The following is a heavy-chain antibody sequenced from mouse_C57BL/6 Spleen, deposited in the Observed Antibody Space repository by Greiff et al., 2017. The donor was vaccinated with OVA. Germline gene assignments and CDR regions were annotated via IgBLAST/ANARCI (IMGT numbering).Heavy chain of an antibody. J-gene: IGHJ3*01. CDR1: GYTFTSYG. CDR3: ARALIYYDYETWFAY. Sequence: QVQLKQSGAELARPGASVKLSCKASGYTFTSYGISWVKQRTGQGLEWIGEIYPRSGNTYYNEKFKGKATLTADKSSSTAYMELRSLTSEDSAVYFCARALIYYDYETWFAYWGQGTLVTVSA. D-gene: IGHD2-4*01. V-gene: IGHV1-81*01. CDR2: IYPRSGNT.